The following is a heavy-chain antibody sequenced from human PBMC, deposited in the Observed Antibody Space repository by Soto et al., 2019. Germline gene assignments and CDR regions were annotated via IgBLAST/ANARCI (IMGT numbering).Heavy chain of an antibody. CDR2: ISSSSTTI. Sequence: LRLSCVASGSSVSTFGMNWVRQAPGEGLEWVAYISSSSTTIFYGGSVKGRFTASRDNAENSMYLEMNNLRVEDTAIYYCARDKGGSVAGFNWFDPWGHGTLVTVSS. D-gene: IGHD6-19*01. V-gene: IGHV3-48*01. J-gene: IGHJ5*02. CDR1: GSSVSTFG. CDR3: ARDKGGSVAGFNWFDP.